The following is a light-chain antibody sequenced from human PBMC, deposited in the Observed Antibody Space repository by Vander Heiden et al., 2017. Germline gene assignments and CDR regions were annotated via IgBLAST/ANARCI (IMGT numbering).Light chain of an antibody. CDR3: HQYGSTPWT. J-gene: IGKJ1*01. V-gene: IGKV3-20*01. Sequence: EIVLTQSPATLSLYPGERATLSCTASQTFSSSYLGWLQQSPGQPPRLLIFGTDRRATGIPDRFSGSGSETDFTLTISRLEPEDFAVYYCHQYGSTPWTFGQGTKVEMK. CDR1: QTFSSSY. CDR2: GTD.